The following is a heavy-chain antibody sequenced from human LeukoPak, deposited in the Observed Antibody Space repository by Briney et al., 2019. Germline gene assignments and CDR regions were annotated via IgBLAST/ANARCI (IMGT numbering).Heavy chain of an antibody. CDR2: IYPGDSDT. D-gene: IGHD2-15*01. V-gene: IGHV5-51*01. J-gene: IGHJ3*02. Sequence: GESLQISCQGSGHSFTSYWIGWVRQMPVKGMEWMGIIYPGDSDTRYSPCFQGQVTFSADKSISTAYLQWSSLKASDTAMYYCASTEEGGSWYDAFDIWGQGTMVTVSS. CDR3: ASTEEGGSWYDAFDI. CDR1: GHSFTSYW.